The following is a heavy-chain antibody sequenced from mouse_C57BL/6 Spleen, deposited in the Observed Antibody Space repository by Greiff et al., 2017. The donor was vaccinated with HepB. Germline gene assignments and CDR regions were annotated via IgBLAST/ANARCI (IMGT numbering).Heavy chain of an antibody. V-gene: IGHV1-61*01. CDR1: GYTFTSYW. CDR2: IYPSDSET. Sequence: QVQLQQPGAELVRPGSSVKLSCKASGYTFTSYWMDWVKQRPGQGLEWIGNIYPSDSETHYNQKFKDKATLTVDKSSSTAYMQLSSLTSEDSAVYYCARYGSSSDYWGQGTTLTVSS. J-gene: IGHJ2*01. D-gene: IGHD1-1*01. CDR3: ARYGSSSDY.